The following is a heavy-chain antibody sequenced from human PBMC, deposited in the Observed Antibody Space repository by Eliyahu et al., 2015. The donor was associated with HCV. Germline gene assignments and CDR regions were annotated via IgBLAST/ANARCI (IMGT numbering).Heavy chain of an antibody. J-gene: IGHJ4*02. CDR2: IYFTGTT. Sequence: QVQLQESGPGLVQPSQTLSLTCXVSGXSISSRSYYWSWIRQPAGKGLEWIGRIYFTGTTSYNPSLKSRVTISLDTSKNQFSLKLNSLTAADTAIYYCARDRDSYDYYFDYWGQGSLVTVSS. D-gene: IGHD3-3*01. CDR1: GXSISSRSYY. V-gene: IGHV4-61*02. CDR3: ARDRDSYDYYFDY.